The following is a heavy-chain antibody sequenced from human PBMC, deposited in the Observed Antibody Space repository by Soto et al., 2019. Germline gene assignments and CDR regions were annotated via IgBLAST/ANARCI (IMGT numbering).Heavy chain of an antibody. CDR1: GFTFSSYG. V-gene: IGHV3-33*01. D-gene: IGHD6-19*01. CDR2: IWYDGSNK. CDR3: ARDPYSRGWYYFDY. J-gene: IGHJ4*02. Sequence: QVQLVESGGGVVQPGRSLRLSCAASGFTFSSYGMHWVRQAPGKGLEWVAVIWYDGSNKYYADSVKGRFTISRDNSKNRLYLQMNSMRAEDTAVYYCARDPYSRGWYYFDYWGQGTLVTVSS.